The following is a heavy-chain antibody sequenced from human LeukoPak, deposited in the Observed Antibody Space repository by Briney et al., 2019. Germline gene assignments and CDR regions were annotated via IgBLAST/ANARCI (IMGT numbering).Heavy chain of an antibody. D-gene: IGHD6-13*01. CDR1: GYTFTGYY. J-gene: IGHJ4*02. CDR2: INPNSGGT. CDR3: ARDQGIAASYDY. V-gene: IGHV1-2*02. Sequence: ASVKVSCKASGYTFTGYYMHWVRQAPGQGLEWMGWINPNSGGTNYAQKFQGRVTRTRDTSISTAYMELSRLRSDDTAVYYCARDQGIAASYDYWGQGTLVTVSS.